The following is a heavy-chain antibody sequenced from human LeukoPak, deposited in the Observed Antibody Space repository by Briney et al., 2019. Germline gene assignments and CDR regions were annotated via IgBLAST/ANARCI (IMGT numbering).Heavy chain of an antibody. CDR3: ARRGVGATQSWFDP. CDR2: IYYSGST. V-gene: IGHV4-59*08. D-gene: IGHD1-26*01. J-gene: IGHJ5*02. Sequence: SETLSLTCTVSGGSISSYYWSWIRQPPGKGLEWIGYIYYSGSTNYNPSLKSRVTISVDTSKNQFSLKLSSVTAADTAVYYCARRGVGATQSWFDPWGQGTLVTVSS. CDR1: GGSISSYY.